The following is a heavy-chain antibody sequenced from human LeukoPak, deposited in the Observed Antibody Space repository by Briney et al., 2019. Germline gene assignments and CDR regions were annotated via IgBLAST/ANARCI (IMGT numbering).Heavy chain of an antibody. CDR1: GGSISGYH. J-gene: IGHJ6*03. CDR3: ARVPRSYYYYYYMDV. Sequence: SETLSLTCSVSGGSISGYHWSWIRQPPGKGLEWLGYIYYSGSSNYNPSLKSRVTMSADTSKNQFSLRLSSVTAADTAVYYCARVPRSYYYYYYMDVWGKGTTVTVSS. CDR2: IYYSGSS. V-gene: IGHV4-59*01.